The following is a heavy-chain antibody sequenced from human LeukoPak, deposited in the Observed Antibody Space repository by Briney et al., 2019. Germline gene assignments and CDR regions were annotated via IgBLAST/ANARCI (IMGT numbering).Heavy chain of an antibody. J-gene: IGHJ4*02. CDR3: ASGGSGYSYGYAGY. Sequence: SETLSLTCSVSGGSISSYYWSWIRQPPGKGLEWIGEINHSGSTNYNPSLKSRVTISVDTSKNQFSLKLSSVTAADTAVYYCASGGSGYSYGYAGYWGQGTLVTVSS. CDR1: GGSISSYY. V-gene: IGHV4-34*01. CDR2: INHSGST. D-gene: IGHD5-18*01.